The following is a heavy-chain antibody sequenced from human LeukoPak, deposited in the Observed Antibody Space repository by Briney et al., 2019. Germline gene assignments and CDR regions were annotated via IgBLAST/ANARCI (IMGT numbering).Heavy chain of an antibody. J-gene: IGHJ4*02. Sequence: GGSLRLSCVGSGFRFTNYWMHWVRQAPGKGLVWVSRVLSDGSRITYADSVKGRFTISRDNAKNTLYLQMNSLRAEDTAVYYCARDFRNTMIVVGYYFDYWGQGALVTVSS. CDR3: ARDFRNTMIVVGYYFDY. V-gene: IGHV3-74*03. CDR1: GFRFTNYW. CDR2: VLSDGSRI. D-gene: IGHD3-22*01.